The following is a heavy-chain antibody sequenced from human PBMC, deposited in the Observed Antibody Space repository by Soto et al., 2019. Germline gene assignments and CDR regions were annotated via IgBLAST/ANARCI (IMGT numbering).Heavy chain of an antibody. CDR2: IYYSGST. V-gene: IGHV4-59*01. CDR3: AREYYYDSSGANYYYYGMDV. Sequence: SETLSLTCNVSGVLISSYYWSWIRQPPGKGLEWIGYIYYSGSTNYNPSLKSRVTISVDTSKNQFSLKLSSVAAADTAVYYCAREYYYDSSGANYYYYGMDVWGQGTTVTVSS. CDR1: GVLISSYY. D-gene: IGHD3-22*01. J-gene: IGHJ6*02.